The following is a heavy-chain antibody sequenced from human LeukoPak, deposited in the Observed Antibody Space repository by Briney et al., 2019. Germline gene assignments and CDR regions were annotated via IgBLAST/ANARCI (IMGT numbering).Heavy chain of an antibody. Sequence: PSETLSLTCTVSGGSISSDYWSWIRQPPGKGLEWIGYIYYSGSTNYNPSLKSRVTISVDTSKNQLSLKLSSVTAADTAVYYCAKFSRHGSSLWSPDSFDIWGQGTMVTVSS. CDR1: GGSISSDY. D-gene: IGHD6-13*01. CDR2: IYYSGST. J-gene: IGHJ3*02. CDR3: AKFSRHGSSLWSPDSFDI. V-gene: IGHV4-59*01.